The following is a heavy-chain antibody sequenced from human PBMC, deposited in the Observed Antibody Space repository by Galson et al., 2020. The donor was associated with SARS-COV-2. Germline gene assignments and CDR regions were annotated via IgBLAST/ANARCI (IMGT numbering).Heavy chain of an antibody. CDR2: ISADGNNE. Sequence: GGSLRLSCAVSGFTFSSYAMHWVRQAPGKGLEWVTGISADGNNENYADSVKGRFTVSRDNSKNTLFLQMNSLRPEDTSVYYCAREDDTTGYYYVFFDFDYWGQGTPVTVSS. CDR1: GFTFSSYA. D-gene: IGHD3-9*01. J-gene: IGHJ4*02. CDR3: AREDDTTGYYYVFFDFDY. V-gene: IGHV3-30-3*01.